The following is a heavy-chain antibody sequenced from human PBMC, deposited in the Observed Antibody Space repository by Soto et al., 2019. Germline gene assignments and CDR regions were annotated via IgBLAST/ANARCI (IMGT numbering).Heavy chain of an antibody. Sequence: SETLSLTCTVSGGSISSSSYYWGWIRQPPGKGLEWIGSIYYSGSTGYNPSLKSRVTISLDTSKNQFSLKLSSVTAADTAVYYCARDKITGLFDYWGQGTLVTVSS. CDR1: GGSISSSSYY. CDR2: IYYSGST. CDR3: ARDKITGLFDY. V-gene: IGHV4-39*07. D-gene: IGHD2-8*02. J-gene: IGHJ4*02.